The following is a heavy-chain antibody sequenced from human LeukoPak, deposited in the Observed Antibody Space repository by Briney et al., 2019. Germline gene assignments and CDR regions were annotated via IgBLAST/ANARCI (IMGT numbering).Heavy chain of an antibody. V-gene: IGHV3-66*01. D-gene: IGHD5-12*01. Sequence: GSLRLSCAVSGFSVSTKYMNWVRQAPGKGLEWVSVLYTSGTTYYADSVKGRFSISRDSSDNTLYLQMNSLRVKDTGVYYCARERSTSGYYLAYWGQGTLVTVSS. J-gene: IGHJ4*02. CDR1: GFSVSTKY. CDR2: LYTSGTT. CDR3: ARERSTSGYYLAY.